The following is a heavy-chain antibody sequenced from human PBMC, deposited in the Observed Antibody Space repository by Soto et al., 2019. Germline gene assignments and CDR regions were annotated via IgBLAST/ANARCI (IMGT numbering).Heavy chain of an antibody. Sequence: GGSLRLSCTASGFTFSRYSLNWVRQAPGKGLEWVSSISSGSNYIDYADSVKGRFTISRDNAKSSLYLKMNSLRVDDTVFYYCARDPGIDDYTPLDYWGQGTLVTVSS. CDR1: GFTFSRYS. D-gene: IGHD3-16*01. V-gene: IGHV3-21*01. J-gene: IGHJ4*02. CDR2: ISSGSNYI. CDR3: ARDPGIDDYTPLDY.